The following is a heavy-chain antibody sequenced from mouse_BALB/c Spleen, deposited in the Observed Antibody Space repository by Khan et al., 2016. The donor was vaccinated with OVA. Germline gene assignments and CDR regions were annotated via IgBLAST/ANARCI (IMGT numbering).Heavy chain of an antibody. CDR1: GFTFSTYG. J-gene: IGHJ3*01. V-gene: IGHV5-6*01. CDR2: VHTGGSYT. D-gene: IGHD1-1*01. Sequence: EVQLVESGGDLVKPGGSLKLSCAASGFTFSTYGMSWVRQTPDKRLEWVATVHTGGSYTYYPDSVKGRFTISRDNAKNTLYLQMSSLKSEDTAMFYCARLAYYYDSEGFAYWGQGTLVTVSA. CDR3: ARLAYYYDSEGFAY.